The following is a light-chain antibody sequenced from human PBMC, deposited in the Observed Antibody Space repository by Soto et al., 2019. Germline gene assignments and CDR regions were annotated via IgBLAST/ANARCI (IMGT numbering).Light chain of an antibody. CDR3: SSFTRSSTWV. V-gene: IGLV2-14*01. CDR2: EVT. Sequence: SALTQPASVSGSPGQSITISCTGTSSDVDDFKYVSWYQQHPGKAPKLMIYEVTNRPSGVSNRFSGSKSGNTASLTISGLQAEDEADYYCSSFTRSSTWVFGGGTKLTVL. CDR1: SSDVDDFKY. J-gene: IGLJ3*02.